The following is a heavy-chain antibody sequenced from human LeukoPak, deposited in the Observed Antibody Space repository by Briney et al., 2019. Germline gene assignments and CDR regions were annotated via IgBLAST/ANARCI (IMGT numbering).Heavy chain of an antibody. J-gene: IGHJ6*02. Sequence: HPGGSLRLSCAASGFTFSSYAMSWVRQAPGKGLEWVSAISGSGGSTYYADSVKGRFTISRDNSKNTLYLQMNSLRAEDAAVYYCATTHPGRYYYGSGRYSLYYYYGMDVWGQGTTVTVSS. CDR2: ISGSGGST. CDR1: GFTFSSYA. D-gene: IGHD3-10*01. V-gene: IGHV3-23*01. CDR3: ATTHPGRYYYGSGRYSLYYYYGMDV.